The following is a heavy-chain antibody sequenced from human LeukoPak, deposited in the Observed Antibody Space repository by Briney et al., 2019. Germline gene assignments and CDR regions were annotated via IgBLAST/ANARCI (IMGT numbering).Heavy chain of an antibody. J-gene: IGHJ4*02. CDR1: GFTFSTYW. CDR3: VREEGY. V-gene: IGHV3-7*01. CDR2: IKQDGSHK. Sequence: GGSLRLSCAASGFTFSTYWMYWVRQAPGKGLEWVANIKQDGSHKYYVDSVKGRFTISRDNAKNSLYLQMNSLRVEDTAAYYCVREEGYWGQGTLVTVSS.